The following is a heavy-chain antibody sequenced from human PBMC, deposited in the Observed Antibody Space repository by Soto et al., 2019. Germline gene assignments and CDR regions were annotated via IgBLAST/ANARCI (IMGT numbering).Heavy chain of an antibody. CDR2: ISGSNIYT. CDR1: GFTFSDYY. Sequence: VQLVESGGGLVKPGGSLRLSCAASGFTFSDYYMSWIRQAPGKGLEWISYISGSNIYTNYADSVKGRFTISRDNANNSLYLQMDSLRVEDTAVYYCARDGGEVIPAAIGGGYGMDVWGQGTTVTVSS. V-gene: IGHV3-11*06. D-gene: IGHD2-2*01. J-gene: IGHJ6*02. CDR3: ARDGGEVIPAAIGGGYGMDV.